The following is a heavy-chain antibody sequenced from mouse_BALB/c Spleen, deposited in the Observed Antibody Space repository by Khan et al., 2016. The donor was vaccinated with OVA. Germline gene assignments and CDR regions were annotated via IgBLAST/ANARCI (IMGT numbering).Heavy chain of an antibody. CDR2: INPSNGYT. Sequence: LEESGAELARPGASVKMSCKASGYTFTSYTIHWIKERPGQGLEWIGYINPSNGYTNYNQKFRDKATLTTDKSSTTAYLRLSSLTSDDSAVYNCVRDGAYHRNDGWFAYWGQGTLVTVSA. CDR3: VRDGAYHRNDGWFAY. J-gene: IGHJ3*01. D-gene: IGHD2-14*01. V-gene: IGHV1-4*01. CDR1: GYTFTSYT.